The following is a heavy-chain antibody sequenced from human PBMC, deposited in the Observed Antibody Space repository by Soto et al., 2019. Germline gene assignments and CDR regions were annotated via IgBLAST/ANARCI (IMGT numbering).Heavy chain of an antibody. J-gene: IGHJ6*03. CDR2: ISGSGGST. D-gene: IGHD4-17*01. CDR3: EEGQRKTTVSPGPNYYYYYMDV. CDR1: GFTFSSYA. Sequence: GGSLRLSCAASGFTFSSYAMSWVRQAPGKGLEWVSAISGSGGSTYYADSVKGRFTISRDNSKNTLYLQMNSLRAEDTAVYYCEEGQRKTTVSPGPNYYYYYMDVWGKGTTVTVSS. V-gene: IGHV3-23*01.